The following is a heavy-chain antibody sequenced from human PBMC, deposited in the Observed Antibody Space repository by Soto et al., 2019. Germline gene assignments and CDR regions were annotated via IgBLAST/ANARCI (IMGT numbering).Heavy chain of an antibody. CDR2: LSFDGKNR. CDR3: AKRVGVVGGSERPLFEY. CDR1: GFIFSNYG. V-gene: IGHV3-30*18. J-gene: IGHJ4*02. D-gene: IGHD2-15*01. Sequence: QVQLVESGGGVVQPGKSLRLSCAASGFIFSNYGMHWVRQAPGKGLEWVALLSFDGKNRNYADSVKGRVTIYRDNPKNTLYLEMNSLSPEDTAFYYCAKRVGVVGGSERPLFEYWGQGTLVTVSS.